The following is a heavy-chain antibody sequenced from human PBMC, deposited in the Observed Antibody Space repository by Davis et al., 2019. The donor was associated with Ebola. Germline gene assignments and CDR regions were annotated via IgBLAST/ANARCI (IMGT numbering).Heavy chain of an antibody. J-gene: IGHJ4*02. CDR1: GFTFSSYA. CDR3: AKYSGTDGGLLEY. V-gene: IGHV3-23*01. CDR2: ISDNGGST. D-gene: IGHD1-26*01. Sequence: PGGSLRLSCAASGFTFSSYAMSWVRQAPGKGLEWVSSISDNGGSTYYADSVKGRFTISRDNSKNTLYLQMNSLRAEDTAVYYCAKYSGTDGGLLEYWGQGTLVTVSS.